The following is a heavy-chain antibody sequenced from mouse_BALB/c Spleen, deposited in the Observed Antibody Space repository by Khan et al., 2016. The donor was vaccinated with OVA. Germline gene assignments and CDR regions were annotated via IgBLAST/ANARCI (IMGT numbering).Heavy chain of an antibody. CDR2: INTYTGEP. V-gene: IGHV9-3-1*01. Sequence: QIQLVQSEPELKKPGETVKISCKASGYTFTNYGMNWVKQAPGKGLKWMGWINTYTGEPTYADDFKGRFAFSLETSASTAYLQINNLKNEDTATYFCARDYGYAYWGQGTLVTVSA. CDR1: GYTFTNYG. CDR3: ARDYGYAY. J-gene: IGHJ3*01. D-gene: IGHD1-2*01.